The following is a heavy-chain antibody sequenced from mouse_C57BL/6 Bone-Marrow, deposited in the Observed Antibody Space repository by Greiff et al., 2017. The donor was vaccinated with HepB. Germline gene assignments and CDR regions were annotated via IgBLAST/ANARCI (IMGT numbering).Heavy chain of an antibody. D-gene: IGHD1-1*01. Sequence: EVHLVESGGGLVKPGGSLKLSCAASGFTFRSYAMSWVRRTPEKRLEWVATISDGGSYTYYPDNVKGRFTIARDNAKNNLYLQMSHLKSEDTAMYYCARDCYYGSSWFASWGQGTLVTVSA. J-gene: IGHJ3*01. V-gene: IGHV5-4*01. CDR3: ARDCYYGSSWFAS. CDR2: ISDGGSYT. CDR1: GFTFRSYA.